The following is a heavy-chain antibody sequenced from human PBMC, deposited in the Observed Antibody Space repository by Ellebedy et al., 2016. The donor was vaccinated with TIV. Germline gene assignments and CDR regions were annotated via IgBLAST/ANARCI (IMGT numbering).Heavy chain of an antibody. V-gene: IGHV3-23*01. CDR3: ARSGDYSYDSSSHHFKRFDP. J-gene: IGHJ5*02. CDR1: RLTFSRYA. CDR2: SCGSGSYR. Sequence: PAGSLRLSCVAYRLTFSRYALTWVRQSPGKAVEWVSGSCGSGSYRYYAASVKGRFTISRDNSKNTLYLRMNSLRAEDTAVYYCARSGDYSYDSSSHHFKRFDPWGQGTLVSASS. D-gene: IGHD3-22*01.